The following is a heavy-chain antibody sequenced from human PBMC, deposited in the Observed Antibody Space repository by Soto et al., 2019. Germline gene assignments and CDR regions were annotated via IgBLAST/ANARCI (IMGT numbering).Heavy chain of an antibody. V-gene: IGHV1-18*01. Sequence: ASVKVSCKASGYTFTSYGISWVRQAPGQGLEWMGWISAYNGNTNYAQKLQGRVTMTTDTSTSTACMELRSLRSDDTAVYYCARDLGIAAAGSDFDYWGQGTLVTVSS. CDR1: GYTFTSYG. CDR3: ARDLGIAAAGSDFDY. J-gene: IGHJ4*02. D-gene: IGHD6-13*01. CDR2: ISAYNGNT.